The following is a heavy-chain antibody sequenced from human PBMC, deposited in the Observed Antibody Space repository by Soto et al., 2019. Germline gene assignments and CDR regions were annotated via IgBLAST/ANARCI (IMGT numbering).Heavy chain of an antibody. CDR3: ARTLYSVNWFDP. V-gene: IGHV4-30-4*01. CDR1: GGSISSGDYY. J-gene: IGHJ5*02. Sequence: SETLSLTCTVSGGSISSGDYYWSWIRQPPGKGLEWIGYIYYSGSTYYNPSLKSRVTISVDTSKNQFSLKLSSVTAADTAVYYCARTLYSVNWFDPWGQGTLVTVSS. D-gene: IGHD2-8*01. CDR2: IYYSGST.